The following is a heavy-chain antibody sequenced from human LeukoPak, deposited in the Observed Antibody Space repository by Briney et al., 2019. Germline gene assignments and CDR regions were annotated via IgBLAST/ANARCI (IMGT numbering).Heavy chain of an antibody. V-gene: IGHV1-2*02. D-gene: IGHD3-3*01. CDR2: INPNSGGT. CDR1: GYTFTGYY. Sequence: ASVKVSCKASGYTFTGYYMHWVRQAPGQGLEWMGWINPNSGGTNYAQKFQGRVTMTRDTSISTAYMELSRLRSDDTAVYYCARPQIDDSYGMDVWGQGTTVTVSS. CDR3: ARPQIDDSYGMDV. J-gene: IGHJ6*02.